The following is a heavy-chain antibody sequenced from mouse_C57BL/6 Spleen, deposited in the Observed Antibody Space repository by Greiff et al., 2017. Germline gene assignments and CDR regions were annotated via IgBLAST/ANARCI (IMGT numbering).Heavy chain of an antibody. CDR2: ISDGGSYT. CDR1: GFTFSSYA. CDR3: ARDLQLGRNYFDY. J-gene: IGHJ2*01. Sequence: DVKLVESGGGLVKPGGSLKLSCAASGFTFSSYAMSWVRQTPEKRLEWVATISDGGSYTYYPDNVKGRFTISRDNAKNNLYLQMSHLKSEDTAMYYCARDLQLGRNYFDYWGQGTTLTVSS. D-gene: IGHD4-1*02. V-gene: IGHV5-4*01.